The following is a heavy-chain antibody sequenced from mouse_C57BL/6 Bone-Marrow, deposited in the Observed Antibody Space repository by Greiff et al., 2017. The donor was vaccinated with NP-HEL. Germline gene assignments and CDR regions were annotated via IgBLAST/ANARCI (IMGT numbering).Heavy chain of an antibody. V-gene: IGHV5-4*01. CDR3: ARDLITTVAYYFDY. Sequence: EVMLVESGGGLVKPGGSLKLSCAASGFTFSSYAMSWVRQTPEKRLEWVATISDGGSYTYYPDNVKGRFPISRDNAKNNLYLQMSHLKSEDTAMYYCARDLITTVAYYFDYWGQGTTLTVSS. D-gene: IGHD1-1*01. CDR2: ISDGGSYT. CDR1: GFTFSSYA. J-gene: IGHJ2*01.